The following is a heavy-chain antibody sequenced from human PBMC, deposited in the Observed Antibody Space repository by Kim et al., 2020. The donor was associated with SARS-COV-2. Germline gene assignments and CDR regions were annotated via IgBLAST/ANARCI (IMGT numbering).Heavy chain of an antibody. J-gene: IGHJ4*02. D-gene: IGHD1-7*01. CDR2: ITSSSGTM. CDR1: GFTFSAFA. CDR3: AKGSFNWNYYYFDY. V-gene: IGHV3-9*01. Sequence: GGSLRLSCAASGFTFSAFAMHWVRQAPGKGLEWVSSITSSSGTMAYADSVKGRFNISRDNTKNSLFLQMNSLRTEDTALYYCAKGSFNWNYYYFDYWGQGSLVTVSS.